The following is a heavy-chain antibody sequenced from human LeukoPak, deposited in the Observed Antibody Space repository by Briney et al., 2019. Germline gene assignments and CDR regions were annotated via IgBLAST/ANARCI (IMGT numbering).Heavy chain of an antibody. CDR2: ISSSSSYI. CDR3: ARSVYFDY. V-gene: IGHV3-21*01. J-gene: IGHJ4*02. Sequence: KTGGSLRLSCAASGFTVSSNYMSWVRQAPGKGLEWVSSISSSSSYIYYADSVKGRFTISRDNAKNSLYLQMNSLRAEDTAVYYCARSVYFDYWGQGTLVTVSS. CDR1: GFTVSSNY.